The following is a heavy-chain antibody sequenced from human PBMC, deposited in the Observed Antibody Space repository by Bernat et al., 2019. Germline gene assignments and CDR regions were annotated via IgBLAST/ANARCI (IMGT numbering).Heavy chain of an antibody. CDR1: GFTFSGSA. CDR2: IRDKANSYAT. V-gene: IGHV3-73*01. Sequence: EVQLVESGGGLVQPGGSLKLSCAASGFTFSGSAMHWVRQASGKGLGWVGRIRDKANSYATAYAASVKGRFTISRDDSKNTAYLHMSSLKTEDTAVYFCTSHSYSTVITPVDYWGQGTLVTVSS. D-gene: IGHD4-23*01. CDR3: TSHSYSTVITPVDY. J-gene: IGHJ4*02.